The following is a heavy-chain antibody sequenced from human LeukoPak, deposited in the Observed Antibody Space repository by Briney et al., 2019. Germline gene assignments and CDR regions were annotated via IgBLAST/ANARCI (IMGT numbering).Heavy chain of an antibody. D-gene: IGHD3-22*01. J-gene: IGHJ4*02. V-gene: IGHV4-34*01. Sequence: SETLSLTCAVYGGSFSGYYWSWIRQPPGKGLEWIGEINHSGSTNYNPSLKSRVTISVDKSKNQFSLKLSSVTAADTAVYYCARTDSSGPIYYFDYWGQGTLVTVSS. CDR2: INHSGST. CDR3: ARTDSSGPIYYFDY. CDR1: GGSFSGYY.